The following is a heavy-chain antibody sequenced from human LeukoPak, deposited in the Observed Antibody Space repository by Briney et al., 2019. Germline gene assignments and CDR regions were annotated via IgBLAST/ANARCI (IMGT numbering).Heavy chain of an antibody. CDR2: ISSTSSSI. CDR3: ARAHPGDYSDFQFDY. Sequence: PGGSLRLSCAASGFTFSSYEMKWVRQAPGKGLEWVSYISSTSSSIYYADSVKGRFTISRDNAKNSLYLQMNSLRAEDTAVYYCARAHPGDYSDFQFDYWGQGTLVTVSS. D-gene: IGHD4-11*01. V-gene: IGHV3-48*01. J-gene: IGHJ4*02. CDR1: GFTFSSYE.